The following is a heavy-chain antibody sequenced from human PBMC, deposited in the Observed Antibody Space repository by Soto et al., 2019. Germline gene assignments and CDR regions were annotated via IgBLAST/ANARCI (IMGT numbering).Heavy chain of an antibody. V-gene: IGHV4-39*01. D-gene: IGHD2-15*01. CDR2: IYYSGST. Sequence: SETLSLTCTVSGGSISSSSYYWGWIRQPPGKGLEWIGSIYYSGSTYYNPSLKSRVTISVDTSKNQFSLRLSSVTAADTAVYYCARAGPEDDYYYMDVWGKGTTVTVSS. J-gene: IGHJ6*03. CDR1: GGSISSSSYY. CDR3: ARAGPEDDYYYMDV.